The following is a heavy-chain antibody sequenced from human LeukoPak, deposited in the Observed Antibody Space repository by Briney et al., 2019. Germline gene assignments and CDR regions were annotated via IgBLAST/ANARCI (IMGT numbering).Heavy chain of an antibody. D-gene: IGHD5-12*01. Sequence: GGSLRLSCAASGFTFSSYSMNWDRQAPGKGLEWVSSISSSSSYIYYADSVKGRFTISRDNAKNSLYLQMNSLRAEDTAVYYCAKDQEVVAITGSFDYWGQGTLVTVSS. J-gene: IGHJ4*02. CDR1: GFTFSSYS. V-gene: IGHV3-21*01. CDR2: ISSSSSYI. CDR3: AKDQEVVAITGSFDY.